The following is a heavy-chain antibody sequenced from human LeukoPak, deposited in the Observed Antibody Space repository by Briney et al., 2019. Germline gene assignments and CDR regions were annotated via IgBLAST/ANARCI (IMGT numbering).Heavy chain of an antibody. Sequence: PGGSLRLSCAASGFTFSSYAMHWVRQAPGKGLEWVAVISYDGSNKYYADSVKGRFTISRDNSKNTLYLKMNSLRAEDTAVCYCARETPRYGGWGQGTLVTVSS. D-gene: IGHD4-23*01. J-gene: IGHJ4*02. CDR1: GFTFSSYA. CDR2: ISYDGSNK. CDR3: ARETPRYGG. V-gene: IGHV3-30*04.